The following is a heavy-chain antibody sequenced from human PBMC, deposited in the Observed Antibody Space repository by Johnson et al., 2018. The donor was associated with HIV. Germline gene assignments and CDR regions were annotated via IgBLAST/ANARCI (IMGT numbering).Heavy chain of an antibody. CDR3: AKAGMYMPHDAPDI. CDR2: LKSRTDGETA. CDR1: GFTFTNAW. V-gene: IGHV3-15*01. Sequence: VQLVESGGGLVQPGGSLRLSCAASGFTFTNAWMHWVRQAPGKGLEWVGRLKSRTDGETADYAAPVKGRFTIFRDNSRNTVYLQMNSLRAEDTAVFYCAKAGMYMPHDAPDIWGQGTMVTVSS. J-gene: IGHJ3*02. D-gene: IGHD2-2*01.